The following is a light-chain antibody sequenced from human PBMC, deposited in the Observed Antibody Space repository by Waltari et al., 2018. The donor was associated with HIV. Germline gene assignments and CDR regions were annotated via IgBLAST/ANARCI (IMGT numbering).Light chain of an antibody. V-gene: IGKV4-1*01. CDR1: QSLLYTSNSKNY. J-gene: IGKJ2*01. CDR2: WAS. Sequence: DIVMTQSQDPLAVSLGERASINCKSSQSLLYTSNSKNYLAWYQQRPGQPLKLLIYWASIRESGVPDRFSGSGSGTDFTLTISSLQAEDVAVYYCQQYYSTPPTFGQGTKLEIK. CDR3: QQYYSTPPT.